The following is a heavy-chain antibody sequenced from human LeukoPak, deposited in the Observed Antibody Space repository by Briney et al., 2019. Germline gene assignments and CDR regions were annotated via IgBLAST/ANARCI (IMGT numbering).Heavy chain of an antibody. V-gene: IGHV4-39*07. Sequence: SETLSLTCTVSSGSISSSSYYWGWIRQPPGKGLEWIGSIYYSGSTYYNPSLKSRVTISVDTSKNHFSLKLSSVTAADTAVYYCASAPFTMVRGSDLKRYYWGQGTLVTVSS. CDR1: SGSISSSSYY. CDR3: ASAPFTMVRGSDLKRYY. D-gene: IGHD3-10*01. CDR2: IYYSGST. J-gene: IGHJ4*02.